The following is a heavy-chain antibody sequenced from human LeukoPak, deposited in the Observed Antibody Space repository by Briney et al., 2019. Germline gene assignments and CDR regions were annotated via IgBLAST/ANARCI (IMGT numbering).Heavy chain of an antibody. CDR2: INPNSGGT. CDR1: GYTFTGYY. D-gene: IGHD2-15*01. CDR3: AREWVYCSGGSCYSAPYFDY. Sequence: ASVKVSCKASGYTFTGYYMHWVRQAPGQGLEWIGWINPNSGGTNYAQKFQGRVTMTRDTSISTAYMELSRLRSDDTAVYYCAREWVYCSGGSCYSAPYFDYWGQGTLVTVSS. J-gene: IGHJ4*02. V-gene: IGHV1-2*02.